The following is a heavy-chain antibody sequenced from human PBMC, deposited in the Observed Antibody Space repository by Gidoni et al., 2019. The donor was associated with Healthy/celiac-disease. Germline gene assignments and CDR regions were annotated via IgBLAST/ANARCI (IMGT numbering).Heavy chain of an antibody. D-gene: IGHD4-17*01. CDR3: AATLNGDYVEYYGMDV. Sequence: QMQLVQSGPEVKKPGTSVKVSCKASGFTFPSSAVQWVRQARGQRLEWIGWIVVGSGNTNYAQKFQERVTITRDMSTSTAYMELSSLRSEDTAVYYCAATLNGDYVEYYGMDVWGQGTTVTVSS. CDR1: GFTFPSSA. CDR2: IVVGSGNT. V-gene: IGHV1-58*01. J-gene: IGHJ6*02.